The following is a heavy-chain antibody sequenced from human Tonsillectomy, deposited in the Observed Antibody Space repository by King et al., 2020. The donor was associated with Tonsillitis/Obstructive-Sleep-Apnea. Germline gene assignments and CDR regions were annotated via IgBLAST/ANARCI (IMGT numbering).Heavy chain of an antibody. CDR1: GFTVSSNY. CDR3: ASRPYYDSGCYFDAFDI. D-gene: IGHD3-22*01. V-gene: IGHV3-53*01. Sequence: VQLVESGGGLIQPGGSLRLSCAASGFTVSSNYMSWVRQAPGKGLEWVSVIYSGGSTYYADSVKGRFTISRDNSKNTLYLQMNSLRAEDTAVYYCASRPYYDSGCYFDAFDIWGQGTMVTVSS. CDR2: IYSGGST. J-gene: IGHJ3*02.